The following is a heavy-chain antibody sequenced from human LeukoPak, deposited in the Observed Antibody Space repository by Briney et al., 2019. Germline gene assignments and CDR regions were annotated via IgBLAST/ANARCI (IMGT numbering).Heavy chain of an antibody. Sequence: GGSLRLSCAASGFTLSDHYMDWARQAPGKGLEWVGRSRDKAKSFTTDYAASVKGRFTISRDDSKNSLYLQMNSLKSEGTAVYYCVKYDYGDPDYWGQGTLVTVSS. CDR2: SRDKAKSFTT. CDR1: GFTLSDHY. CDR3: VKYDYGDPDY. D-gene: IGHD4-17*01. V-gene: IGHV3-72*01. J-gene: IGHJ4*02.